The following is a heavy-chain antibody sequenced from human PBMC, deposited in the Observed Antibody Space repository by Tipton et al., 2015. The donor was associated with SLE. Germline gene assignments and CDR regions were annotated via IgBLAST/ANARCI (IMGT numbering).Heavy chain of an antibody. CDR3: AKHGVYGMDV. CDR1: GFTFSSYG. D-gene: IGHD3-3*01. CDR2: IRYDGSSE. Sequence: SLRLSCAASGFTFSSYGMDWVRQTPGKGLEWVAFIRYDGSSEYYADSVKGRFTIGRDKSKNTLYLQMNSLRPVDTAVYYCAKHGVYGMDVWGRGTAVTVSS. J-gene: IGHJ6*02. V-gene: IGHV3-30*02.